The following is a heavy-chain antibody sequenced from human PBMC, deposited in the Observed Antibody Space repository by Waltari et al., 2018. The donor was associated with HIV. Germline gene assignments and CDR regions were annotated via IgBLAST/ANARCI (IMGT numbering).Heavy chain of an antibody. CDR2: INHSGHS. D-gene: IGHD5-18*01. J-gene: IGHJ5*02. V-gene: IGHV4-34*02. Sequence: QVQLQQWGAALLKPSETLSLTCGVYGGSFSRFYWTWIRQPPGKGPEWVGEINHSGHSNYNSSLKSRVTISVGSSRKQFSLRLTSLTAADTAVYYCARGGYNSGFSWFDPWGRGTLVTVSS. CDR1: GGSFSRFY. CDR3: ARGGYNSGFSWFDP.